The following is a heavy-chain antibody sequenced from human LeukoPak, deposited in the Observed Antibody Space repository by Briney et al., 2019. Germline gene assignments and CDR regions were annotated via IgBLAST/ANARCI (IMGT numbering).Heavy chain of an antibody. CDR1: GGSFSGYY. Sequence: PSETLSLTCAVYGGSFSGYYWSWIRQPPAKGLEWIGEINHSGSTNYNPSLKSRVTISVDTSKNQFSLKLSSVTAADTAVYYCARGEGVAVYWYFDLWGRGTLVTVSS. J-gene: IGHJ2*01. CDR3: ARGEGVAVYWYFDL. CDR2: INHSGST. D-gene: IGHD6-19*01. V-gene: IGHV4-34*01.